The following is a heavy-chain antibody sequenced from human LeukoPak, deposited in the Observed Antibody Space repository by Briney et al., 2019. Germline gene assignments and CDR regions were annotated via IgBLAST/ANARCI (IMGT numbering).Heavy chain of an antibody. CDR1: GGSFSGNY. V-gene: IGHV4-34*01. CDR2: INHSGST. CDR3: ARGTGTPVYYQYGLDV. Sequence: NSSETLSLTCAVYGGSFSGNYWSWIRQPPGKWLEWIGEINHSGSTNYNPSLKSRVTISVDTSKNQFSLKLSSVTAADTAVYYCARGTGTPVYYQYGLDVWGQGTTVTVSS. J-gene: IGHJ6*02. D-gene: IGHD1-1*01.